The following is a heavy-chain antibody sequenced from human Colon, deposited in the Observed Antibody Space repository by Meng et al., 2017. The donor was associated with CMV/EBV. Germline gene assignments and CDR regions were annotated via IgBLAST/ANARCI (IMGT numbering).Heavy chain of an antibody. CDR1: GIPFSGCW. J-gene: IGHJ4*02. CDR2: IDSDGTSQ. D-gene: IGHD1-26*01. V-gene: IGHV3-74*01. CDR3: ARGYSGTYRADY. Sequence: CAASGIPFSGCWMAGLRKVLGKGLVWVSRIDSDGTSQSYANSVQGQFTISRDNAKSTLYLQMNSLRAEETAVYYCARGYSGTYRADYWGQGTLVTVSS.